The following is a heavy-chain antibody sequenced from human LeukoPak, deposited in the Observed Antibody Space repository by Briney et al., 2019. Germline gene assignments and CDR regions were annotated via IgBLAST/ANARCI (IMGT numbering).Heavy chain of an antibody. CDR1: GSTLSSNG. Sequence: GGSLRPSSPASGSTLSSNGMPWDGPAPGKGREWVGFTRMVGSKKNYADSGKGRFTISSDNSKNTLYLQMNSLRAEDTAVYYCAKGLGYCSGGSCYWPPGYYYYMDVWGKGTTVTVSS. V-gene: IGHV3-30*02. D-gene: IGHD2-15*01. J-gene: IGHJ6*03. CDR3: AKGLGYCSGGSCYWPPGYYYYMDV. CDR2: TRMVGSKK.